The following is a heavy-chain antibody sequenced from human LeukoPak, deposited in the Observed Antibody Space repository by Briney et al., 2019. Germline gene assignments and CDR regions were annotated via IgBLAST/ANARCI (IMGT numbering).Heavy chain of an antibody. Sequence: GGSLRLSCAASGFTFSSFAMSWVRQAPGKGLEWVSGISGSGASTYYADSVKGRSTISRDNSQNTLYLQMNSLRAEDTAIYYCAKARAGDITAAFNYWGQGTLVTVSS. V-gene: IGHV3-23*01. J-gene: IGHJ4*02. CDR1: GFTFSSFA. D-gene: IGHD6-13*01. CDR3: AKARAGDITAAFNY. CDR2: ISGSGAST.